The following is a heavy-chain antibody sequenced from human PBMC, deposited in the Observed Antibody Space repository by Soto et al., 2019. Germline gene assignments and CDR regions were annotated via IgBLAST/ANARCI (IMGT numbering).Heavy chain of an antibody. Sequence: SETLSLTCAVSGGSISSGGYSWSWIRQPPGKGLEWIGYIYHSGSTYYNHSLKSRVTISVDRSKNQFSLKLSSVTAADTAVYYCAGEELTYDIFTGYLSSGNNNNWFDPWGQGTLVTVSS. CDR1: GGSISSGGYS. D-gene: IGHD3-9*01. CDR3: AGEELTYDIFTGYLSSGNNNNWFDP. J-gene: IGHJ5*02. CDR2: IYHSGST. V-gene: IGHV4-30-2*01.